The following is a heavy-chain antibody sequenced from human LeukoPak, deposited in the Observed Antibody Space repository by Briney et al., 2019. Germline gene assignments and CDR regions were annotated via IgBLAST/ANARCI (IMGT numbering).Heavy chain of an antibody. D-gene: IGHD1-26*01. CDR2: INWNGGST. J-gene: IGHJ6*02. CDR1: GFTFDDYG. V-gene: IGHV3-20*04. Sequence: GGSLRLSCAASGFTFDDYGMSWVRQAPGKGLEWVSGINWNGGSTGYADSVKGRFTISRDNAKNSLYLQMNSLRAEDTAVYYCANTPWEPYPLYYYGMDVWGQGTTVTVSS. CDR3: ANTPWEPYPLYYYGMDV.